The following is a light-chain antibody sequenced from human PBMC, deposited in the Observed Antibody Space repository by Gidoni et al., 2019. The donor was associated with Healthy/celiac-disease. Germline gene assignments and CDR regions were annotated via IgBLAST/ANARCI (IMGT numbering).Light chain of an antibody. CDR1: QSISSY. CDR2: AAS. CDR3: QQSYSTFALT. V-gene: IGKV1-39*01. Sequence: DIQMTQSPSSLSGSVGDRVTITCRASQSISSYLNWYQQKPGKAPKLLIYAASSLQSGVPSRFSGSGSGTDFTLTISSLQPEDFATYYCQQSYSTFALTFGGGTKVEIK. J-gene: IGKJ4*01.